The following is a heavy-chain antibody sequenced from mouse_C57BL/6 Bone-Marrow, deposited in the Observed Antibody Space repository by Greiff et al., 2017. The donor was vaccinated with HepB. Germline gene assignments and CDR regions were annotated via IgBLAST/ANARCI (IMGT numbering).Heavy chain of an antibody. CDR2: IDPSDSYT. J-gene: IGHJ4*01. V-gene: IGHV1-69*01. CDR1: GYTFTSYW. Sequence: QVQLQQPGAELVMPGASVKLSCKASGYTFTSYWMHWVKQRPGQGLEWIGEIDPSDSYTNYNQKFKGKSTLTVDKSSSTAYMQLSSLTSEDSAVYYCAREVKNASSYYYAMDYWGQGTSVTVSS. CDR3: AREVKNASSYYYAMDY. D-gene: IGHD1-3*01.